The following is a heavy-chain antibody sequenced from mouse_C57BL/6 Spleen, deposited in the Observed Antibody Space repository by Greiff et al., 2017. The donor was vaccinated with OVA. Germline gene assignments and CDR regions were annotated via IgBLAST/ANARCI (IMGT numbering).Heavy chain of an antibody. J-gene: IGHJ1*03. CDR2: ISSGGSYT. CDR3: ARHENAVVAARYFDV. Sequence: EVKLVESGGDLVKPGGSLKLSCAASGFTFSSYGMPWVRQTPDKRLEWVATISSGGSYTYYPDSVKGRFTISRDNAKNTLYLQMSSLKSEDTAMYYCARHENAVVAARYFDVWGTGTTVTVSS. V-gene: IGHV5-6*01. CDR1: GFTFSSYG. D-gene: IGHD1-1*01.